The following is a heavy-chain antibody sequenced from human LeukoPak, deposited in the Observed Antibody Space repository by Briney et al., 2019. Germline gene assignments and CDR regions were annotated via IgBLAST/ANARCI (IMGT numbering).Heavy chain of an antibody. D-gene: IGHD3-16*02. CDR2: INHSGST. Sequence: SETLSLTCTVSGGSISSGGYYWSWIRQPPGKGLEWIGEINHSGSTNYNPSLKSRVTISVDTSKNQFSLKLSSVTAADTAVYYCARHVSGYDYVWGSYRYFDYWGQGTLVTVSS. J-gene: IGHJ4*02. V-gene: IGHV4-39*01. CDR3: ARHVSGYDYVWGSYRYFDY. CDR1: GGSISSGGYY.